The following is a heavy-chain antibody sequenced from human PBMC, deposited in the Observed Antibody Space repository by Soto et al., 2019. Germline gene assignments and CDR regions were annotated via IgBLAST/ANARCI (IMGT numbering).Heavy chain of an antibody. D-gene: IGHD3-3*01. CDR3: ARDLLEDQLLGWFDP. J-gene: IGHJ5*02. Sequence: PSETLSLTCTVSGGSISSGGYYWSWIRQHPGKGLEWIGYIYYSGSTYYNPSLKSRVTISVDTSKNQFSLKLSSVTAADTAIYYCARDLLEDQLLGWFDPRGQGTVVTVSS. CDR1: GGSISSGGYY. CDR2: IYYSGST. V-gene: IGHV4-31*03.